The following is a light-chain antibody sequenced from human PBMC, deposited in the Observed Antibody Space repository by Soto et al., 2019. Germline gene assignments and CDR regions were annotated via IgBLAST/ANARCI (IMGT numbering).Light chain of an antibody. CDR2: EVT. CDR1: RSDVGGYNY. Sequence: QSALTQPPSASGSLGQSVTISRTGTRSDVGGYNYVSWYQQHPGKGPKVIIYEVTKRPSGVPDRFFGSKSGNTASLTVSGLQPEDEADYYCSSYVDTNTFIFGTGTKVTVL. J-gene: IGLJ1*01. V-gene: IGLV2-8*01. CDR3: SSYVDTNTFI.